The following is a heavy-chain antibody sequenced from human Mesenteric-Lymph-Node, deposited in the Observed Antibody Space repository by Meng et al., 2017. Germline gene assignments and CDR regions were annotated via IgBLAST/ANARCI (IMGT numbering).Heavy chain of an antibody. CDR3: ARFLEESSSWYYYYGMDV. CDR2: INHSGST. Sequence: SETLSLTCAVYGGSFSGYYWSWIRQLPGKGLEWIGEINHSGSTNYNPSLKSRVTISVDTSKNQFSLKLSSVTAADTAVYYCARFLEESSSWYYYYGMDVWGQGTTVTVSS. CDR1: GGSFSGYY. D-gene: IGHD6-13*01. J-gene: IGHJ6*02. V-gene: IGHV4-34*01.